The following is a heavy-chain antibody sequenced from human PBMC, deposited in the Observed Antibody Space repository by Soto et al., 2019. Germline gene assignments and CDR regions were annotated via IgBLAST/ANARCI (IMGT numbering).Heavy chain of an antibody. D-gene: IGHD3-3*01. V-gene: IGHV4-34*01. CDR2: INHSGST. J-gene: IGHJ6*02. Sequence: PSETLSLTCAVYGGSFSGYYWSWIRQPPGKGLEWIGEINHSGSTNYNPSLKSRVTISVDTSKNQFSLKLSSVTAADTAVYYCARERFGVVNYYYYGMDVWGQGTTVTVS. CDR3: ARERFGVVNYYYYGMDV. CDR1: GGSFSGYY.